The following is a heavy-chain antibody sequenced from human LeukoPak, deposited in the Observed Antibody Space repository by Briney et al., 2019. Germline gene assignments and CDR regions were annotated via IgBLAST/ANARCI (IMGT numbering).Heavy chain of an antibody. J-gene: IGHJ4*02. CDR1: GGSINSYY. CDR3: ARGAPYYYDSSGYLFDY. V-gene: IGHV4-59*01. D-gene: IGHD3-22*01. CDR2: IYYSGST. Sequence: PSETLSLTCTVSGGSINSYYWSCIRQPPGEGLGCRWYIYYSGSTNYNPSLKSRVTISVDTPKNQFSTKLSSVTAADTAVYYCARGAPYYYDSSGYLFDYWGQGTLVTVSS.